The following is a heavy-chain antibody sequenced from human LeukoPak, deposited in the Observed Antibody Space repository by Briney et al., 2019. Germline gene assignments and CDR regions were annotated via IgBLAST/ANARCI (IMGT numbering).Heavy chain of an antibody. D-gene: IGHD3-22*01. CDR3: ARSTDSSGYYGSY. CDR1: GFTFSSYA. CDR2: ISGSCGST. Sequence: GGSPRLSCAASGFTFSSYAMSWVRQAPGKGLEWVSAISGSCGSTYYADSVKGRFTISRDNSKNTLYLQMNSLRAEETAVYYCARSTDSSGYYGSYWGQGTLVTVSS. J-gene: IGHJ4*02. V-gene: IGHV3-23*01.